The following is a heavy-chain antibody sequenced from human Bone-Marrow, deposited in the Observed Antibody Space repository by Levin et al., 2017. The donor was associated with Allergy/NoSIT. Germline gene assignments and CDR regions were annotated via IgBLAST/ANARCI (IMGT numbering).Heavy chain of an antibody. V-gene: IGHV2-5*01. CDR1: GFSLRTSGVG. D-gene: IGHD3-22*01. Sequence: SQTLSLTCTFSGFSLRTSGVGVGWIRQPPGKALEWLALIYWNDDERYSPSLKSRLTITKDTSKNQVVLTMTNMDPVDTATYYCAHQLPFDSRSPFDYWGQGTLVTVSS. J-gene: IGHJ4*02. CDR3: AHQLPFDSRSPFDY. CDR2: IYWNDDE.